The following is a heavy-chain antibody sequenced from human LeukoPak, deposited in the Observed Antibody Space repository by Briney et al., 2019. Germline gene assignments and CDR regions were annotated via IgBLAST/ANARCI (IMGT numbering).Heavy chain of an antibody. Sequence: PGGSLRLSCAASGFTFNRYGMSWVRQAPGKGLEWVSAISGSGGTSYYADSVKGRFTISRDNSKNTLYLQMNSLRAEDTAVYYCAKHGFGVFEGYWGQGTLVTVSS. D-gene: IGHD3-10*01. J-gene: IGHJ4*02. CDR2: ISGSGGTS. CDR1: GFTFNRYG. CDR3: AKHGFGVFEGY. V-gene: IGHV3-23*01.